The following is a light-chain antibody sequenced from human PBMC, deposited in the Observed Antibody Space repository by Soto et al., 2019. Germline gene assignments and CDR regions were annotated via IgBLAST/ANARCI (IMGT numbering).Light chain of an antibody. CDR1: SSNIGKTF. V-gene: IGLV1-51*01. Sequence: QSVLPQPPAVSAAPGQKVTIFCSGTSSNIGKTFVSWYQHLPGTAPKLLIYDNYKRPSGIPDRFSGSKSGTSATLGITGLQTGDEADYYCAAWDTSLHALILGGGTKLTVL. CDR3: AAWDTSLHALI. CDR2: DNY. J-gene: IGLJ2*01.